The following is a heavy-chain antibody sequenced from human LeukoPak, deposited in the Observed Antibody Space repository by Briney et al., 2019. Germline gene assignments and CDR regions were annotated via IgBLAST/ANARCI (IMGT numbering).Heavy chain of an antibody. J-gene: IGHJ3*02. Sequence: PGGSLRLSCAASGFTFSSYSMNWVRQAPGKGLEWVSYISSSSTIYYADSVKGRFTISRDNAKNSLYLQMNSLRAEDTAVYYCARLVSSSWDPDAFDIWGQGTMVTVSS. V-gene: IGHV3-48*04. CDR1: GFTFSSYS. D-gene: IGHD6-13*01. CDR3: ARLVSSSWDPDAFDI. CDR2: ISSSSTI.